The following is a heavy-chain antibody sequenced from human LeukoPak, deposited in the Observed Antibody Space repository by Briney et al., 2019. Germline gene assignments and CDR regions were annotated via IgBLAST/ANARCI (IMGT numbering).Heavy chain of an antibody. V-gene: IGHV2-5*01. Sequence: SGPTLVKPTQTLTLTCTFSGFSLRTRGVGVGWIRQPPGKALEWLALIYWNDDKRYSPSLKSRLTITKDTSKNQVVLTMTNMDPVDTATYYCAHSMLVRYAFDIWGQGTMVTVSS. J-gene: IGHJ3*02. CDR2: IYWNDDK. CDR1: GFSLRTRGVG. D-gene: IGHD6-13*01. CDR3: AHSMLVRYAFDI.